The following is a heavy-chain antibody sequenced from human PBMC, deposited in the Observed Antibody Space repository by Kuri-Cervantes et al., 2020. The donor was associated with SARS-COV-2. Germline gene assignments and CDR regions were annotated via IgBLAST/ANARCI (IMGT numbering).Heavy chain of an antibody. D-gene: IGHD3-10*01. CDR3: ARSAVRMVRGVIHY. V-gene: IGHV4-34*01. CDR2: INHNGST. CDR1: GGSFSGYY. J-gene: IGHJ4*02. Sequence: GSLRLSCAVYGGSFSGYYWSWIRQPPGKGLEWIGEINHNGSTNYNPSLKSRVTISVDTSKNQFSLKLSSVTAADTAVCYCARSAVRMVRGVIHYWGQGTLVTVSS.